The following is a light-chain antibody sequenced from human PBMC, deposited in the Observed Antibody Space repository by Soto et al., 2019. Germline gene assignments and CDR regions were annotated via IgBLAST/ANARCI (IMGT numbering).Light chain of an antibody. CDR2: LAS. J-gene: IGKJ2*01. V-gene: IGKV2-28*01. CDR3: MQVSQTPPYS. Sequence: DIVMTQSPLSLPVTLGEPASISCRSSQSLLHSDGYTYLDWYLQRPGQSPQLLIYLASFRAGGVPDRFSGSGSGTDFTLRISRLEADDIGVYYCMQVSQTPPYSFGQGTKLEI. CDR1: QSLLHSDGYTY.